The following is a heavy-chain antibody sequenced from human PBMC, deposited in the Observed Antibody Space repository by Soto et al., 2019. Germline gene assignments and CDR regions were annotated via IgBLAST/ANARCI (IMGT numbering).Heavy chain of an antibody. CDR3: ARVMANLPWYFDY. CDR2: VNGDGSST. D-gene: IGHD2-8*01. Sequence: LRLSCAASGYTFSSYWMHWVRQAPGKGLVWVSRVNGDGSSTSYADPVKGRFTISRDNAKNTVHLQMDSLRAEDTAVYYCARVMANLPWYFDYWGQGTLVTVSS. CDR1: GYTFSSYW. V-gene: IGHV3-74*01. J-gene: IGHJ4*02.